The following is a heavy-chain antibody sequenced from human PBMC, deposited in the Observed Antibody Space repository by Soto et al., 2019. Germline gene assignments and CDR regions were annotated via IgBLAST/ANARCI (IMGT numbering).Heavy chain of an antibody. CDR1: GYSFSIYW. V-gene: IGHV5-51*01. CDR2: VHPGDSET. D-gene: IGHD6-19*01. CDR3: ARPTSPSSGWTFGVDV. J-gene: IGHJ6*02. Sequence: PGESLKISCKGSGYSFSIYWIGWVRQMPGKGLEWMGVVHPGDSETRYSPSFEGQVIISADRSTSTAYLQWSSLKASDTAMYYCARPTSPSSGWTFGVDVWGQGTTVTVSS.